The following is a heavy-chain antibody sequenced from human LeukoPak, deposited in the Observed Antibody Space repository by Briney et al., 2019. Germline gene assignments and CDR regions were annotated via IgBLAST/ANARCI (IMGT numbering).Heavy chain of an antibody. D-gene: IGHD1-14*01. J-gene: IGHJ4*02. CDR1: GYTFTSYA. V-gene: IGHV1-3*01. CDR2: INAGNGNT. CDR3: ARDPYLGNPIDY. Sequence: GASVKVSCKASGYTFTSYAMHWVRQAPGQRLEWMGWINAGNGNTKYSQKFQGRVTITTDTSTSTAYMELRSLRSDDTAVYYCARDPYLGNPIDYWGQGTLVTVSS.